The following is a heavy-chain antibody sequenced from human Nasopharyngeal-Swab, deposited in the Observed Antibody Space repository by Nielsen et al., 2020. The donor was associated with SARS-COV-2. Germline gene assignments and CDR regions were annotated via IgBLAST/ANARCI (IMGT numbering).Heavy chain of an antibody. Sequence: GESLKISCAASGFTFSSYAMSWVRQAPGKGLEWVSAISGSGGSTYYADSVKGRFTISRDNSKNTLYLQMSSLRAEDTAVYYCAKDDDSSGYHFDYWGQGTLVTVSS. CDR2: ISGSGGST. V-gene: IGHV3-23*01. J-gene: IGHJ4*02. CDR1: GFTFSSYA. D-gene: IGHD3-22*01. CDR3: AKDDDSSGYHFDY.